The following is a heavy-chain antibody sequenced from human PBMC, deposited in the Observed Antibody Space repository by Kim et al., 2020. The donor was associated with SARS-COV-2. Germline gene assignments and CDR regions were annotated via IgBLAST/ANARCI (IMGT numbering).Heavy chain of an antibody. CDR2: MNPDTGAT. CDR1: GYTFANYD. Sequence: ASVKVSCKASGYTFANYDVNWVRQSAGQGLEWMGWMNPDTGATGYAQKFQGRVTMTRDTSISTAYMELSSLTSEDTAVYYCGRDYFGSRSPPDFWGRGTLVTVSS. CDR3: GRDYFGSRSPPDF. D-gene: IGHD3-10*01. V-gene: IGHV1-8*01. J-gene: IGHJ4*02.